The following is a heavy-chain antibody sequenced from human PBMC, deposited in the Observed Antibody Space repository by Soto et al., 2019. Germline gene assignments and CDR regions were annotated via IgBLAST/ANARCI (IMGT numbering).Heavy chain of an antibody. CDR2: MNGAGTST. Sequence: GGSLRLSCAACGFTLTTYAMTWVRQPPGKGLEWVSSMNGAGTSTSHADSVKGRFTTSRDNSRNTLYLEMNNLRAEDTAVYYCARGGADHYQYGMDVWGQGTTVTVSS. V-gene: IGHV3-23*01. CDR3: ARGGADHYQYGMDV. D-gene: IGHD3-10*01. J-gene: IGHJ6*02. CDR1: GFTLTTYA.